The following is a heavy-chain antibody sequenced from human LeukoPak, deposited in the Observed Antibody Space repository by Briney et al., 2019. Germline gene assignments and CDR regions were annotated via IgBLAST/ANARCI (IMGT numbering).Heavy chain of an antibody. CDR2: INHSGST. D-gene: IGHD2-8*01. CDR3: PIMEVAEAIYGY. V-gene: IGHV4-34*01. J-gene: IGHJ4*02. Sequence: TPSETLSLTCAVYGGSVSGYYWSWIRQPPGKGLEWIGEINHSGSTNYNPSLKSRVTISVDTSKNQFSLKLSSVTAADTAVYYCPIMEVAEAIYGYWGQGTLVTVSS. CDR1: GGSVSGYY.